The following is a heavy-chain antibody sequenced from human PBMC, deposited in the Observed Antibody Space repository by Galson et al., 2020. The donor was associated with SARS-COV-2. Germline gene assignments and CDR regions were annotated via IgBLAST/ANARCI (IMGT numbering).Heavy chain of an antibody. Sequence: SENQSLNCAVYGGSFSGYYWSWIRQPPGKGLEWIGEINHSGSTNYNPSLKSRVTISVDTSKNQFSLKLSSVTAADTAVYYCARGSYPVAIFGITRVYYYYYKDVWGKGTTVTVSS. D-gene: IGHD3-3*01. J-gene: IGHJ6*03. CDR2: INHSGST. V-gene: IGHV4-34*01. CDR1: GGSFSGYY. CDR3: ARGSYPVAIFGITRVYYYYYKDV.